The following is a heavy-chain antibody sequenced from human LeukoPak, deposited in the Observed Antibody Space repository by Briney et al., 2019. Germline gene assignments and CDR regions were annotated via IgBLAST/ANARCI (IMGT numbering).Heavy chain of an antibody. V-gene: IGHV3-11*04. J-gene: IGHJ4*02. CDR3: ASGYCSGGSCYRRDY. D-gene: IGHD2-15*01. Sequence: KPGGSLRLSCAASGFTFSNAWMSWVRQAPGKGLEWVSYISSSGSTIYYADSVKGRFTISRDNAKNSLYLQMNSLRAEDTAVYYCASGYCSGGSCYRRDYWGQGTLVTVSS. CDR1: GFTFSNAW. CDR2: ISSSGSTI.